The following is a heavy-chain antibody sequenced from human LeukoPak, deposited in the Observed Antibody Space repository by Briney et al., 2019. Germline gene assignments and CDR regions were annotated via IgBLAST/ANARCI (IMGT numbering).Heavy chain of an antibody. Sequence: GSVKVSCKVSGYTLTELSMHWVRQAPGKGLEWMGGFDPEDGETIYAQKFQGRVTMTEDTSTDTAYMELSSLRSEDTAVYYCATPPYCSSISCHDYWGQGTLVTVSS. D-gene: IGHD2-2*01. CDR3: ATPPYCSSISCHDY. V-gene: IGHV1-24*01. CDR2: FDPEDGET. CDR1: GYTLTELS. J-gene: IGHJ4*02.